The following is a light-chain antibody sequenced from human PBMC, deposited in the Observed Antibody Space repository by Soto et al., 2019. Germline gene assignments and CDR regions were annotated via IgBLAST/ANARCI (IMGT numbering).Light chain of an antibody. CDR1: SSNIGKNY. Sequence: QSVLTQPPSVSAAPGQKVTISCSGSSSNIGKNYVSWYQQLLGTPPKLLIHENNKRPSGIPDRFSGSKSGTSATLGITGLQTGDEADYYCGTWDSSLGAVLFGGGTKVTVL. V-gene: IGLV1-51*02. CDR3: GTWDSSLGAVL. CDR2: ENN. J-gene: IGLJ2*01.